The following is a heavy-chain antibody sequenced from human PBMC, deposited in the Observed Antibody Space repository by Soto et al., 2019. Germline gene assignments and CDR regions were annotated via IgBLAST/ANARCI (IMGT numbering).Heavy chain of an antibody. D-gene: IGHD2-21*01. Sequence: EVQLLESGGGLVQPGGSLRLSCAASGFTFSSYAMSWVRQAPGKGLEWVSAISGSGGSTYYADSVKGRFTISRDNSKNTLYLQMNSLRAEDTAVYYCAKVGGEAYCGGECFNSRREIDSWGQGTLVTVSS. V-gene: IGHV3-23*01. J-gene: IGHJ4*02. CDR2: ISGSGGST. CDR3: AKVGGEAYCGGECFNSRREIDS. CDR1: GFTFSSYA.